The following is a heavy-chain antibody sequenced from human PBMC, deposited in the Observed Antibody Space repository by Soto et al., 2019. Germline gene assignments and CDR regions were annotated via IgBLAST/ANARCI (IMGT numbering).Heavy chain of an antibody. CDR2: IIPIFGTA. CDR1: GGTFSSYA. J-gene: IGHJ4*02. D-gene: IGHD3-22*01. CDR3: ARDSDDSSGYYSYFDY. Sequence: GASVKVSCKASGGTFSSYAISWVRQAPGQGLEWMGGIIPIFGTANYAQKFQGRVTITADESTSTAYMELSSLRSEDTAVYYCARDSDDSSGYYSYFDYWGQGTLVTVSS. V-gene: IGHV1-69*13.